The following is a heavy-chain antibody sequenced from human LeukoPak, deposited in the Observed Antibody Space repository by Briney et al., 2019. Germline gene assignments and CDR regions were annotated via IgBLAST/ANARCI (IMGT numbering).Heavy chain of an antibody. V-gene: IGHV3-30*18. D-gene: IGHD6-13*01. CDR1: GFTFSSYG. Sequence: PGGSLRLSCADSGFTFSSYGMHWGRQAPGKGGEWVAVISYDGSNKYYADSVKGGVTISRDNTKNTLYLQMNSLRAEDTAVYYCAKQMDHVHSSSWWWGFDYWGQGTLVTVSS. CDR2: ISYDGSNK. J-gene: IGHJ4*02. CDR3: AKQMDHVHSSSWWWGFDY.